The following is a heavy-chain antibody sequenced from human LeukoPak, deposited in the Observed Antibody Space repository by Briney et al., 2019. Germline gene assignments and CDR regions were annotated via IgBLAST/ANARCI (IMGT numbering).Heavy chain of an antibody. CDR1: LMTFSSNS. Sequence: GWSLSHSRAASLMTFSSNSMHGVRQAPGKWREWVSYITNSGSTTYYAESVKGRFTVSRDNAKNSLYLQMNSLGAEDMAVYYCARGRYGSSAGDFDFWGQGTLVTVSS. CDR3: ARGRYGSSAGDFDF. D-gene: IGHD6-19*01. J-gene: IGHJ4*02. V-gene: IGHV3-48*01. CDR2: ITNSGSTT.